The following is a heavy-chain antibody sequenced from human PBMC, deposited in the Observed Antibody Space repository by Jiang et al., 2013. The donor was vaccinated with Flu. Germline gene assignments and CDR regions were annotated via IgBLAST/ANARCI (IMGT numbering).Heavy chain of an antibody. CDR2: IIPXFGTA. J-gene: IGHJ5*02. CDR1: TFSSYA. V-gene: IGHV1-69*01. CDR3: ARDPNSSLEGWFDP. D-gene: IGHD4-23*01. Sequence: TFSSYAISWVRQAPGQGLEWMGGIIPXFGTANYAQKFQGRVTITADESTSTAYMELSSLRSEDTAVYYCARDPNSSLEGWFDPWGQGTLVTVSS.